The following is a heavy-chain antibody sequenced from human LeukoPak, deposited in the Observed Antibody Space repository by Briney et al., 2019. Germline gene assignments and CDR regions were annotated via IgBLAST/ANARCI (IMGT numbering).Heavy chain of an antibody. Sequence: PSETLSLTCTVSGGSISSGIYYWSWIRQPAGKGLEWIGRIYSSGSTNYNPSLKSRVSISVDTSKNQFSLKLSSVTAADTAVYYCARVKTVTSSLWGPPVPASFDYWGQGTLVTVSP. V-gene: IGHV4-61*02. CDR1: GGSISSGIYY. D-gene: IGHD2-2*01. J-gene: IGHJ4*02. CDR3: ARVKTVTSSLWGPPVPASFDY. CDR2: IYSSGST.